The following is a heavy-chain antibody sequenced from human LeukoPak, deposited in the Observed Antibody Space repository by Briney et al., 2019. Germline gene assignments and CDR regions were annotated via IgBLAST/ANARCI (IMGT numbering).Heavy chain of an antibody. CDR3: ARAFSIAVAGIKAFDI. CDR1: GGSISSYY. Sequence: PSETLSLTCTVSGGSISSYYWSWIRQPPGEGLEWIGYIYYSGSTNYNPSLKSRVTISVDTSKNQFSLKLSSVTAAGTAVYYCARAFSIAVAGIKAFDIWGQGTMVTVSS. CDR2: IYYSGST. J-gene: IGHJ3*02. V-gene: IGHV4-59*01. D-gene: IGHD6-19*01.